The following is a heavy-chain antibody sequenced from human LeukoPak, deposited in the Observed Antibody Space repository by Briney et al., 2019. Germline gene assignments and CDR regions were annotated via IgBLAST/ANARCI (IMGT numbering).Heavy chain of an antibody. J-gene: IGHJ3*02. Sequence: GGSLRLSCAASGFTFSSYEMNWVRQAPGKGLEWVSYISSSGSTIYYADSVKGRFTISRDNAKNSLYLQMNSLRAEDTAVYYCARGSKLFGELFGAFDIWGQGTMVTVSS. CDR2: ISSSGSTI. D-gene: IGHD3-10*02. V-gene: IGHV3-48*03. CDR1: GFTFSSYE. CDR3: ARGSKLFGELFGAFDI.